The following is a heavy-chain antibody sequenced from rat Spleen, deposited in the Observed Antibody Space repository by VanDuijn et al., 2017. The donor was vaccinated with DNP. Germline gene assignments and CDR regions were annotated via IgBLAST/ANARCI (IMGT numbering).Heavy chain of an antibody. Sequence: EVQLVESGGDLVQPGRSLKLSCAASGFTFSDYYMAWVRQGPTKGLEWVAYIGSDGYAPYYGDSVKGRFAISRDNAKSTLYLQMNSLRSEDMATYYCIRWNSGHFDYWGQGVMVTVSS. CDR2: IGSDGYAP. CDR3: IRWNSGHFDY. J-gene: IGHJ2*01. D-gene: IGHD4-3*01. V-gene: IGHV5-22*01. CDR1: GFTFSDYY.